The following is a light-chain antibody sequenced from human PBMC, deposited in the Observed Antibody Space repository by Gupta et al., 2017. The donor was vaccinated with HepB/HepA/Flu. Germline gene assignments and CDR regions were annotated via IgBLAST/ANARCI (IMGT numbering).Light chain of an antibody. CDR1: SPNVGSNP. V-gene: IGLV1-44*01. CDR3: AAWDDSLNGPV. Sequence: QSVLSQPPSVSGTPGQTVIISCSGGSPNVGSNPVNWYQHLPGAAPELLIYSNHRRPSGVPDRFSGSKSGASASLAISGLQSEDEADYFCAAWDDSLNGPVFGGGTKLTVL. J-gene: IGLJ2*01. CDR2: SNH.